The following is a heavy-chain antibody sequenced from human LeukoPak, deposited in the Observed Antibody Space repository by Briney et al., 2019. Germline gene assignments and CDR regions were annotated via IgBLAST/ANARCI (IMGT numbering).Heavy chain of an antibody. J-gene: IGHJ4*02. D-gene: IGHD1-26*01. V-gene: IGHV4-39*01. CDR2: LFYTGET. CDR1: DGSISSSSYY. CDR3: ARTDSGRYSYFDY. Sequence: SETLSLTCIVSDGSISSSSYYWGWIRQPPGKGLEWIGNLFYTGETFYNPSLNSRVTISVDTPKSQFSLRLSSVTAADTAVYYCARTDSGRYSYFDYWGQGTLVTVSS.